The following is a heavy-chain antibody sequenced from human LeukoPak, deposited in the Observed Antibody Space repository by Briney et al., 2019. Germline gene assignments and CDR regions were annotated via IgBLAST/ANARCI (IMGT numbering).Heavy chain of an antibody. V-gene: IGHV7-4-1*02. CDR2: INTNTGNP. D-gene: IGHD3-10*01. CDR3: ASGYGSGSYYNFDY. Sequence: GASVKVSCRASGYTFTSYAMNWVRQAPGQGLEWMGWINTNTGNPTYAQGFTGRFVFSLDSSVSTAYLQISSLKAEDTAVYYCASGYGSGSYYNFDYWGQGALVTVSS. CDR1: GYTFTSYA. J-gene: IGHJ4*02.